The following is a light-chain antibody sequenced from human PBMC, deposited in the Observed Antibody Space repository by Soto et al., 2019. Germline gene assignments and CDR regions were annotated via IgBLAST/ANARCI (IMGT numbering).Light chain of an antibody. V-gene: IGLV2-14*02. CDR3: QSYDSSLSGYV. Sequence: QSVLAQPASVSGSPGQSITISCTGTSSDVGAYNSVSWYQQHPHRAPQVIIYKGTQRPSGVSNRFSGSTSGNAASLTISGLQAEDEADYYCQSYDSSLSGYVFGTGTKVTVL. J-gene: IGLJ1*01. CDR1: SSDVGAYNS. CDR2: KGT.